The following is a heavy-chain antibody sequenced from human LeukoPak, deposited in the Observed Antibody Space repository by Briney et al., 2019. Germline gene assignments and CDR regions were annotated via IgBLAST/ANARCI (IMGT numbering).Heavy chain of an antibody. CDR2: VRGGGAIT. D-gene: IGHD6-19*01. CDR1: GXTFSSSS. V-gene: IGHV3-23*01. J-gene: IGHJ5*02. CDR3: AKSDGSSAWYLWFGRFDR. Sequence: GGSLSLSCAASGXTFSSSSMNWFRKAPGKGLDWVSAVRGGGAITYYADSVKGRFTISRDNSKNTLYLQMNSLSAEDTALYFCAKSDGSSAWYLWFGRFDRWGQGTLVTVSS.